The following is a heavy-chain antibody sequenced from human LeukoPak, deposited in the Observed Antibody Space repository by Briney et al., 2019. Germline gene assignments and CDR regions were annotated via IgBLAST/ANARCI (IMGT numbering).Heavy chain of an antibody. V-gene: IGHV4-61*02. Sequence: SETLSLTCTVSGGSISSGSYYWSWIRQPAGKGLEWIGRMYTSGSTNYNPSLKSRVTISVDTSKNQFSLRLTSVTPADTAVYYCARRHVEYTSSSDPYYFDYWGQGTLVTVSS. CDR1: GGSISSGSYY. CDR2: MYTSGST. D-gene: IGHD6-6*01. CDR3: ARRHVEYTSSSDPYYFDY. J-gene: IGHJ4*02.